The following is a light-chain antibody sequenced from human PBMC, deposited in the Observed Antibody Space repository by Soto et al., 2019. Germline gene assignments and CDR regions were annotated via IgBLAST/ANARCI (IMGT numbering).Light chain of an antibody. Sequence: EILLTQSPGTLSLSPGERATLSCRASQSVRNSYLAWYQQKPGQAPRLLIYGASGRASGIPDRFSGSGSGTDFTLTISRLEPEDFAVYYCQQYGSSPYTFGQGTKLEI. V-gene: IGKV3-20*01. CDR2: GAS. CDR3: QQYGSSPYT. J-gene: IGKJ2*01. CDR1: QSVRNSY.